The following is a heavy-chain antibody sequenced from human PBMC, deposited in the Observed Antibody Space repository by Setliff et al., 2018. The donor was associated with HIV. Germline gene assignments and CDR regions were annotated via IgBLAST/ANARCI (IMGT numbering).Heavy chain of an antibody. V-gene: IGHV4-34*01. D-gene: IGHD6-19*01. CDR3: ARGVRDNSGWSSYYFDY. CDR2: INHSGRT. CDR1: GESFSGFY. Sequence: KTSETLSLTCAVYGESFSGFYWTWIRQPPGKGLEWIGDINHSGRTNYNPSLKSRVTISVDTSKNQFSLKLTSMTAADTAVYYCARGVRDNSGWSSYYFDYWGQGTLVTVSS. J-gene: IGHJ4*02.